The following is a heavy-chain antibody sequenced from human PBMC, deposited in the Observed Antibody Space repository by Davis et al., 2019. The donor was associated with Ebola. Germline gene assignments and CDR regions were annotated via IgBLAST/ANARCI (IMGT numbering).Heavy chain of an antibody. CDR2: INPKSGAT. D-gene: IGHD6-19*01. V-gene: IGHV1-2*06. J-gene: IGHJ4*02. Sequence: ASVKVSCKASGYTFTAYYIHWVRQAPGQGLEWMGRINPKSGATNYAQRFQGRVTMTRDTSISTAYMELRSLRSDDTAVYYCARNGPPVGHWLVNYFDYWGQGTLVTVSS. CDR1: GYTFTAYY. CDR3: ARNGPPVGHWLVNYFDY.